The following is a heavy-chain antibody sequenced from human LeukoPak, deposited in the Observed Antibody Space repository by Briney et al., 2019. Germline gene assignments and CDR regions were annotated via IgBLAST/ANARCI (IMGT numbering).Heavy chain of an antibody. CDR3: ARDEVGGYAYLDY. CDR2: IYYSGST. J-gene: IGHJ4*02. D-gene: IGHD5-12*01. CDR1: GGSISSSSYY. Sequence: SETLSLTCTVSGGSISSSSYYWGWIRQPPGKGLEWIVSIYYSGSTYYNPSLKSRVTISVDTSKNQFSLKLSSVTAADTAVYYCARDEVGGYAYLDYWGQGTLVTVSS. V-gene: IGHV4-39*07.